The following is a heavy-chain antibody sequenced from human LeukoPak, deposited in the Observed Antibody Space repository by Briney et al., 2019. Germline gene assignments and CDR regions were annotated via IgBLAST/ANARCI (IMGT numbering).Heavy chain of an antibody. CDR2: INSDGCST. CDR1: GFTFSSYW. D-gene: IGHD5-18*01. CDR3: ARAVFEGYSYDY. Sequence: GGSLRLSCAASGFTFSSYWMHWVRQAPGKGLVWVSRINSDGCSTRYADAVKGRFTISRDNAKNTLYQQMNSLRAADTAVYYCARAVFEGYSYDYWGHRTLVTVSS. V-gene: IGHV3-74*01. J-gene: IGHJ4*01.